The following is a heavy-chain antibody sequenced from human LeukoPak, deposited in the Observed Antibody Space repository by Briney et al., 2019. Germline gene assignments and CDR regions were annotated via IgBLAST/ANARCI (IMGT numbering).Heavy chain of an antibody. Sequence: GGSLRLSCAASGFTFSSYSMNWVRQAPGKGLDWVSSISSSSSYIYYADSVKGRFTISRDNAKNSLYLQMNSLRAEDTAVYYCARDPKTYYYDSSGRSRGVFDYWGQGTLVTVSS. CDR1: GFTFSSYS. CDR2: ISSSSSYI. CDR3: ARDPKTYYYDSSGRSRGVFDY. J-gene: IGHJ4*02. V-gene: IGHV3-21*01. D-gene: IGHD3-22*01.